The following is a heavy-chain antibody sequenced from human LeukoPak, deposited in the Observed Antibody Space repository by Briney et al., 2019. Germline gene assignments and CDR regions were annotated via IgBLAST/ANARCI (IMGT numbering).Heavy chain of an antibody. Sequence: GGSLRLSCAASGFTFSDYYMSWIRQAPGKGLEWISYISSGDSSIYYADSVKGRFTISRDNAQNSLFLQMNSLRAEDTAVYYCARESRAGYDSTGYYRRGYYYYMDVWGKGTTVTVSS. V-gene: IGHV3-11*04. CDR1: GFTFSDYY. CDR2: ISSGDSSI. J-gene: IGHJ6*03. D-gene: IGHD3-22*01. CDR3: ARESRAGYDSTGYYRRGYYYYMDV.